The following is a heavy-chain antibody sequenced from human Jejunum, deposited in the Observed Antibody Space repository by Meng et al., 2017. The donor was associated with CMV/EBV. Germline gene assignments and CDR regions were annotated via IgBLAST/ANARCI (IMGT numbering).Heavy chain of an antibody. CDR3: AHFVGGYYPSRPDY. CDR2: IYRGDDK. CDR1: GFSPSTSGEG. V-gene: IGHV2-5*02. J-gene: IGHJ4*02. D-gene: IGHD1-26*01. Sequence: QSTLKESGPTQVKPTQTPTVTCSFSGFSPSTSGEGVGWIRQPPGKALEWLALIYRGDDKRYSPSLNSRLTIAKDTSKNEVVLTLTYMGPIDTGTYYCAHFVGGYYPSRPDYWGQGTLVTVSS.